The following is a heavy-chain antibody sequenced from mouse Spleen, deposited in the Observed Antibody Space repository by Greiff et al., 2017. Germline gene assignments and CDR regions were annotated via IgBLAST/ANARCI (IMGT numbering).Heavy chain of an antibody. CDR3: ATPYDYDWYFDV. CDR2: ISSGSSTI. D-gene: IGHD2-4*01. CDR1: GFTFSDYG. J-gene: IGHJ1*01. V-gene: IGHV5-17*01. Sequence: EVKVVESGGGLVKPGGSLKLSCAASGFTFSDYGMHWVRQAPEKGLEWVAYISSGSSTIYYADTVKGRFTISRDNAKNTLFLQMTSLRSEDTAMYYCATPYDYDWYFDVWGAGTTVTVSS.